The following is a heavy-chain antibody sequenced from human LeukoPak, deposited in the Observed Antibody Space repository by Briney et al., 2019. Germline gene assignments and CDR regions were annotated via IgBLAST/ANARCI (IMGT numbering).Heavy chain of an antibody. CDR1: GESFSGYY. V-gene: IGHV4-34*01. CDR3: ASPILRIAAAGKTDY. Sequence: SETLSLTCAVYGESFSGYYWSWIRQPPGKGLEWIGEINHSGSTNYNPSLKSRVTISVDTSKNQFSLKLSSVTAADTAVYYCASPILRIAAAGKTDYWGQGTLVTVSS. D-gene: IGHD6-13*01. CDR2: INHSGST. J-gene: IGHJ4*02.